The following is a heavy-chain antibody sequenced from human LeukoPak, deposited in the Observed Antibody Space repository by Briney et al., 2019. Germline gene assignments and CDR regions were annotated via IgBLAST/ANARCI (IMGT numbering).Heavy chain of an antibody. CDR2: ISGSGGTT. Sequence: PGGSLRLSCAASSFTFRYYAMTWVRQAPGKGLDWVSAISGSGGTTYHADSVKGRFTISRYNSKNTLHLQMNSMRDKDTALYYCAKGLINDWSALDSWGQGTLVTVSS. D-gene: IGHD3-9*01. V-gene: IGHV3-23*01. J-gene: IGHJ4*02. CDR1: SFTFRYYA. CDR3: AKGLINDWSALDS.